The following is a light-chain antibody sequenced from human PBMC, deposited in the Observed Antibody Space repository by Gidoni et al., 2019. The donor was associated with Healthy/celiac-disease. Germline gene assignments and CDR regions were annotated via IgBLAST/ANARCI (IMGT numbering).Light chain of an antibody. CDR1: QDISNY. Sequence: DIQMTQSPSYLSASVGDRVTITCQANQDISNYLNWYQQKPGKAPKLLIYDASNFETDFTFTISSLQPEDIATYYRQQYDNLPWTFGQGTKVEIK. CDR3: QQYDNLPWT. V-gene: IGKV1-33*01. CDR2: DAS. J-gene: IGKJ1*01.